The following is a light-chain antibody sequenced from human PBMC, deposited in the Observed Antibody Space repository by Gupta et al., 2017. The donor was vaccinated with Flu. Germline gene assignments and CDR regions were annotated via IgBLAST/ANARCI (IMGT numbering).Light chain of an antibody. V-gene: IGLV2-14*01. CDR2: EVD. CDR3: ISYTSRTSFV. J-gene: IGLJ1*01. Sequence: QSALTQPASVSGSPGQSITIPCTGTSSDLNDYNSVSWYQRHPGKAPKLIIFEVDNRSSGVANRFSGSKSGNTASLTISGLQAEDEANYYCISYTSRTSFVFGTGTEVSVL. CDR1: SSDLNDYNS.